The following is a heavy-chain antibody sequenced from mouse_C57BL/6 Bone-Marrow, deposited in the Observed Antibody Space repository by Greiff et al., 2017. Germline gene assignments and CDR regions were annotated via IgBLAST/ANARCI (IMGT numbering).Heavy chain of an antibody. V-gene: IGHV5-6*01. Sequence: EVHLVESGGDLVKPGGSLKLSCAASGFTFSSYGMSWVRQTPDKRLEWVATISSGGSYTYYPDSVKGRFTISRDNAKNTLYLQRSSLKSEDTAMYYCARRGFSWFAYWGQGTLVTVSA. J-gene: IGHJ3*01. CDR1: GFTFSSYG. CDR3: ARRGFSWFAY. CDR2: ISSGGSYT.